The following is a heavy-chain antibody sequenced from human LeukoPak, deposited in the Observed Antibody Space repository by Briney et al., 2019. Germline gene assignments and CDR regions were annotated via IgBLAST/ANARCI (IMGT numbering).Heavy chain of an antibody. CDR2: INPSSGTT. J-gene: IGHJ5*02. CDR3: ARGGYSYGYWFDP. CDR1: GYTFTNYY. Sequence: ASVKVSCKASGYTFTNYYMVWVRQAPGQGLEWMGIINPSSGTTNYAQKFQGRVTMTRDMSTSTVYMELSSLRSEDTAVYYCARGGYSYGYWFDPWGQGTLVTVSS. D-gene: IGHD5-18*01. V-gene: IGHV1-46*01.